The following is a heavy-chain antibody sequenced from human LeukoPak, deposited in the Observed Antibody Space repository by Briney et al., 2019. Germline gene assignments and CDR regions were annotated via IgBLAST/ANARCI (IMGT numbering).Heavy chain of an antibody. CDR1: GFTFSSYA. D-gene: IGHD6-19*01. Sequence: GGSLRLSCAASGFTFSSYAMSWVRQAPGKGLEWVSAISGSGGSTYYADSVKGRFTISRDNSKNTLYLQMNSLRAEYTGVYYCAKDHYSSGWYPTPFDYWGQGTLVTVSS. J-gene: IGHJ4*02. CDR2: ISGSGGST. V-gene: IGHV3-23*01. CDR3: AKDHYSSGWYPTPFDY.